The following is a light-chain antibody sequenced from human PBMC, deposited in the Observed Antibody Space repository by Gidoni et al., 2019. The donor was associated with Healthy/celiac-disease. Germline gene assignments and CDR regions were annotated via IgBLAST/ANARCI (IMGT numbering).Light chain of an antibody. CDR1: KLGNKY. CDR2: QDS. V-gene: IGLV3-1*01. CDR3: QAWDSSTVL. Sequence: SYELTQPPSVSVSPGQTASITCSGDKLGNKYACWYQQKPGQSPVLVIYQDSKRPSGIPERFSGSNSGNTATLTISGTQAMDEADYSCQAWDSSTVLFGGVTKLTVL. J-gene: IGLJ2*01.